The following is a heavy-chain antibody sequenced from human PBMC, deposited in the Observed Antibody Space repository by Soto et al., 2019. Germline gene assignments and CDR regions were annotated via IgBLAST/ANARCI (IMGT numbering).Heavy chain of an antibody. D-gene: IGHD4-17*01. Sequence: QVQLVQSGAEVKKPGSSVKVSCKASGGSFNTYGISWVRQAPGQGLEWMGGFLPVFTTAKYAQKFQGRVSITADESTYTAYMERSSLRSEDTAVYFRARDGVDVSRTTVRHGALDIWGQGTVVTVSS. CDR2: FLPVFTTA. J-gene: IGHJ3*02. CDR1: GGSFNTYG. CDR3: ARDGVDVSRTTVRHGALDI. V-gene: IGHV1-69*01.